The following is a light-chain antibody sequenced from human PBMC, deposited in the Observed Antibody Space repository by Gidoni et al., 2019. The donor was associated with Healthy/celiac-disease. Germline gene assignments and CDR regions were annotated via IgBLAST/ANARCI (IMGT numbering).Light chain of an antibody. CDR1: QGISNY. Sequence: DIQMTQSPSSLSSSVGDRVTITCRASQGISNYLAWYQQKPGQVPKLLIYAASTMQSGVPSRFSGSGSGTDFTLTISSLQPEDVATYYCQKYNSAPTWTFGQGTKVEIK. J-gene: IGKJ1*01. CDR3: QKYNSAPTWT. CDR2: AAS. V-gene: IGKV1-27*01.